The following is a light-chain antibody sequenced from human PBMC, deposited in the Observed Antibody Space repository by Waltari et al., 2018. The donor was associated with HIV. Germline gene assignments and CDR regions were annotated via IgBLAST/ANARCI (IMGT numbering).Light chain of an antibody. V-gene: IGLV2-14*01. CDR2: EVS. CDR1: SSDVGGYNH. CDR3: SSYTSSSTPYV. J-gene: IGLJ1*01. Sequence: QSALTQPASVSGSPGQSITISCTGTSSDVGGYNHVSWYQQHPGKAPKLIIYEVSNRPSGVSNRFSGSKSGNTASLTISGLQAEDEADYYCSSYTSSSTPYVFGTGTKVTVL.